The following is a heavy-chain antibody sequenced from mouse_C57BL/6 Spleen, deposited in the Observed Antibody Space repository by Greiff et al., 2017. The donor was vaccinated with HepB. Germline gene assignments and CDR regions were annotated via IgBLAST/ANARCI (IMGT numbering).Heavy chain of an antibody. Sequence: QVQLQQSGAELVRPGSSVKLSCKASGYTFTSYWMHWVKQSPIQGLEWIGNIDPSDSETHYNQKFKDKATLTVDKSSSTAYMQLISLTSEDSAVYDCARPGWDVDYWGQGTTLTVSS. V-gene: IGHV1-52*01. CDR1: GYTFTSYW. J-gene: IGHJ2*01. CDR2: IDPSDSET. CDR3: ARPGWDVDY. D-gene: IGHD4-1*01.